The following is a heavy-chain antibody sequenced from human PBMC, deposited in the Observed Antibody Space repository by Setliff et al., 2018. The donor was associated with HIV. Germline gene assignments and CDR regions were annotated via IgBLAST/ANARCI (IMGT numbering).Heavy chain of an antibody. J-gene: IGHJ5*02. CDR2: VDPEDNNP. Sequence: GASVKVSCKASGFTFTDFYFHWVQQAPGKGLEWVGRVDPEDNNPTYAEKFRDRVTISADTSTNTAYLELRSLRSVDTAVYYCETDDYYGSGTHWRGVPWGQGTLVTVSS. V-gene: IGHV1-69-2*01. CDR3: ETDDYYGSGTHWRGVP. CDR1: GFTFTDFY. D-gene: IGHD3-10*01.